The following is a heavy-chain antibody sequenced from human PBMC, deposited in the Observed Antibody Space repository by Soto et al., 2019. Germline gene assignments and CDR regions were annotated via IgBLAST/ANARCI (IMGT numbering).Heavy chain of an antibody. J-gene: IGHJ5*02. CDR1: GYTFTGYY. CDR2: INPNSGGT. Sequence: ASVKVSCKASGYTFTGYYMHWVRQAPGQGLEWMGWINPNSGGTNYAQKFQGWVTMTRDTSISTAYMELSRLRSDDTAVYYCARDHIVATITNARWFDPWGQGTLVTVSS. D-gene: IGHD5-12*01. CDR3: ARDHIVATITNARWFDP. V-gene: IGHV1-2*04.